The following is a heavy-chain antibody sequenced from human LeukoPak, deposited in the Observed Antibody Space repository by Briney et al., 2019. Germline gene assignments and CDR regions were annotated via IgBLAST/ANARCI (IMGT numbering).Heavy chain of an antibody. CDR3: ARLGYCSGGSCYSRWFDP. CDR1: GGSISSYY. V-gene: IGHV4-59*12. D-gene: IGHD2-15*01. Sequence: SETLSLACTVSGGSISSYYWSWIRQPPGKGLEWIGYIYYSGSTNYNPSLKSRVTISVDTSKNQFSLKLSSVTAADTAVYYCARLGYCSGGSCYSRWFDPWGQGTLVTVSS. J-gene: IGHJ5*02. CDR2: IYYSGST.